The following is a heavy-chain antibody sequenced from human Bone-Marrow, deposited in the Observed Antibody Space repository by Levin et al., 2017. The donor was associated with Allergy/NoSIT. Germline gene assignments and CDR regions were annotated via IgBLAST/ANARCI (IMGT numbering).Heavy chain of an antibody. Sequence: GESLKISCKSSGYTFTGYYMNWVRQAPGQGPEWMGWINPNSGGTNYAQKFQGRVTMTRDTSISTAYMELSRLRSDDTAVYYCARDGSGDYYGLDVWGQGTTVTVSS. V-gene: IGHV1-2*02. CDR3: ARDGSGDYYGLDV. D-gene: IGHD3-10*01. CDR1: GYTFTGYY. J-gene: IGHJ6*02. CDR2: INPNSGGT.